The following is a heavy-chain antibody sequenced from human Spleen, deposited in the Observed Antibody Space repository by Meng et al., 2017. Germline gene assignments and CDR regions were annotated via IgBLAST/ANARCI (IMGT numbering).Heavy chain of an antibody. Sequence: VQLPQWGGGLLKPSETLSLTCAVYGGSFSGYYWIWIRQPPGKGLEWIGKINHSGSTNYNPSLKSRVTISVDTSKNQFSLKLSSVTAADTAVYYCARFLRVDGYADYWGQGTLVTVSS. J-gene: IGHJ4*02. CDR2: INHSGST. D-gene: IGHD5-18*01. V-gene: IGHV4-34*01. CDR1: GGSFSGYY. CDR3: ARFLRVDGYADY.